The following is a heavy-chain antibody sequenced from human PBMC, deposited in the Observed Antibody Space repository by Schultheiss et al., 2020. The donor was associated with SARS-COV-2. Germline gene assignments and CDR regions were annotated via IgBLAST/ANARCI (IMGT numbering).Heavy chain of an antibody. V-gene: IGHV3-30-3*01. Sequence: GGSLRLSCAASGFTFSSYAMSWVRQAPGKGLEWVAVISYDGSNKYYADSVKGRFTISRDNSKNTLYLEMTRLRAEDTAVYYCARDSRFLEWLLGPYYFDYWGQGTLVTVSS. CDR3: ARDSRFLEWLLGPYYFDY. CDR2: ISYDGSNK. D-gene: IGHD3-3*01. CDR1: GFTFSSYA. J-gene: IGHJ4*02.